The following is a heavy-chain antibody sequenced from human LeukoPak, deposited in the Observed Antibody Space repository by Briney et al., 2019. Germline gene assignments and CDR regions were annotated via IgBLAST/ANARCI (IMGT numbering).Heavy chain of an antibody. CDR3: ASNYYDSSGYSWGSFDY. CDR1: GYTFTGYY. V-gene: IGHV1-2*02. J-gene: IGHJ4*02. CDR2: INPNSGGT. D-gene: IGHD3-22*01. Sequence: ASVTVSCKASGYTFTGYYMHWVRQAPGQGLEWMGWINPNSGGTNYAQKFQGRVTMTRDTSISTAYMELSRLRSDDTAVYYCASNYYDSSGYSWGSFDYWGQGTLVTVSS.